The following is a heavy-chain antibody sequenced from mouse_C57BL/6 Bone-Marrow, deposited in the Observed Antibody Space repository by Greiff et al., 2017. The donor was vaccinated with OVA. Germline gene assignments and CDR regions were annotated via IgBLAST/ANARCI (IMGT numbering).Heavy chain of an antibody. D-gene: IGHD2-4*01. CDR3: AKKYDYDGYYAMDY. V-gene: IGHV2-5*01. CDR2: IWRGGST. Sequence: QVQLQQSGPGLVQPSQSLSITCTVSGFSLTSYGVHWVRQSPGTGLEWLGVIWRGGSTDYNAAFMSRLSITKDNSKSQVFFKMNSLQADDTAIYYCAKKYDYDGYYAMDYWGQGTSVTVSS. J-gene: IGHJ4*01. CDR1: GFSLTSYG.